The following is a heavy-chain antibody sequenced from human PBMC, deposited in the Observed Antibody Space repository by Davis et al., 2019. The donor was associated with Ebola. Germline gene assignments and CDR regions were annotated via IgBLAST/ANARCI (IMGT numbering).Heavy chain of an antibody. D-gene: IGHD6-19*01. Sequence: MPSETLSLTCAVSGGSISSSNWWRWVRQPPGKGLEWLGEIYHSGSTNYNPSLKSRVTISVDKSNNQFSLKLNSVTAADTAVYYCARDRVAVAGTGIHYYYGMDVWGKGTTVTVSS. CDR2: IYHSGST. CDR3: ARDRVAVAGTGIHYYYGMDV. V-gene: IGHV4-4*02. CDR1: GGSISSSNW. J-gene: IGHJ6*04.